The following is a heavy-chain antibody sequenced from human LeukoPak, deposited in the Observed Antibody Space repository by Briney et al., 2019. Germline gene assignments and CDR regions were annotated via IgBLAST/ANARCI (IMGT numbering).Heavy chain of an antibody. CDR2: ISYDGSNK. V-gene: IGHV3-30*04. J-gene: IGHJ3*02. Sequence: GGSLRLSCAASGFTFSSYAMRWVRQAPGKGLEWVALISYDGSNKYYADSVKGRFTISRDNSKNTLYLQMNSLRAEDTAVYYCARDPISSSWYGDAFDIWGQGTMVTVSS. D-gene: IGHD6-13*01. CDR1: GFTFSSYA. CDR3: ARDPISSSWYGDAFDI.